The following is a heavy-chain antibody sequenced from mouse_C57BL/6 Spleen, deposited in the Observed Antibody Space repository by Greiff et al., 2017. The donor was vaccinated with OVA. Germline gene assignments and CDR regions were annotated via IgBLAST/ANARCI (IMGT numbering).Heavy chain of an antibody. D-gene: IGHD3-2*02. J-gene: IGHJ4*01. CDR1: GFSFTSYG. CDR3: ARIDQGAMDY. V-gene: IGHV2-2*01. Sequence: VQLQRSGPGLVQPSQRLSIPCTVSGFSFTSYGVHWVRQSPGQGLEWLGVIWSGGSTDYNAAFISRLSISKDNSKSQVFFKMNSLQADDTAIYYCARIDQGAMDYWGQGTSVTVSS. CDR2: IWSGGST.